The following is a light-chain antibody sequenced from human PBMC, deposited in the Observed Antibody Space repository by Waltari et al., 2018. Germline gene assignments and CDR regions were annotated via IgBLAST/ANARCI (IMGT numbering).Light chain of an antibody. V-gene: IGLV3-1*01. CDR3: QAWDGSTLI. CDR1: KLGEKY. CDR2: QDN. J-gene: IGLJ2*01. Sequence: SYEVTQPPSVSVSPGQAASITCSGDKLGEKYVSWYQQKPGQSPVLVLYQDNRRPSGIPERFSGSNSNSGNTATLTISGTQAMDEADYHCQAWDGSTLIFGGGTKLPVL.